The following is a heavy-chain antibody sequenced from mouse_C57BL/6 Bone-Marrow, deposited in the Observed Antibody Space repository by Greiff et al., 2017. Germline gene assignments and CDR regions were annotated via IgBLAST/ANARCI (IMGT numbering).Heavy chain of an antibody. V-gene: IGHV1-4*01. J-gene: IGHJ3*01. Sequence: VQLQQSGAELARPGASVKMSCKASGYTFTSYTMHWVKQRPGQGLEWIGYINPSSGYTKYNQKFKDKATLTADKSSSTAYMQLSSLTSEDSAVXYCASRGRGAWFAYWGQGTLVTVSA. CDR2: INPSSGYT. D-gene: IGHD4-1*01. CDR1: GYTFTSYT. CDR3: ASRGRGAWFAY.